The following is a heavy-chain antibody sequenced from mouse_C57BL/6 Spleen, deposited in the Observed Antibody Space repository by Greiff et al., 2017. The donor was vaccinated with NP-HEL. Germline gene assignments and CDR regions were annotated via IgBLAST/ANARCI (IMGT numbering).Heavy chain of an antibody. D-gene: IGHD2-4*01. CDR3: ARFLDDYDGAGYAMDY. Sequence: EVQLQQSGPELVKPGDSVKISCKASGYSFTGYFMNWVMQSHGKSLEWIGRINPYNGDTFYNQKFKGKATLTVDKSSSTAHMELRSLTSEDSAVYYCARFLDDYDGAGYAMDYWGQGTSVTVSS. CDR2: INPYNGDT. CDR1: GYSFTGYF. J-gene: IGHJ4*01. V-gene: IGHV1-20*01.